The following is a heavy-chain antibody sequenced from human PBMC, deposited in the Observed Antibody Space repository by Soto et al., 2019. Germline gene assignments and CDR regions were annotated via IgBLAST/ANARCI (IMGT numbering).Heavy chain of an antibody. CDR2: INTGNGNT. D-gene: IGHD1-26*01. V-gene: IGHV1-3*04. J-gene: IGHJ4*02. CDR1: GYTFTSYA. Sequence: GASVKVSCKTSGYTFTSYAMHWVRQAPGQRLEWMGWINTGNGNTKYSQRFQGRVTSTKDTSASTAYMELSSLRSEDTAVYFCARGGATPFFYYFDSWGQGTLVTVSS. CDR3: ARGGATPFFYYFDS.